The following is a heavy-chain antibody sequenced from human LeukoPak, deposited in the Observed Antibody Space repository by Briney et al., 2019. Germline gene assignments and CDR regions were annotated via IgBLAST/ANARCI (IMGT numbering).Heavy chain of an antibody. V-gene: IGHV4-61*02. D-gene: IGHD1-14*01. CDR2: IFPSGST. CDR1: GDSIRGGNYY. CDR3: VREGLITFWFDP. J-gene: IGHJ5*02. Sequence: VQLQASGPGLVKPSQTLSLTCPVSGDSIRGGNYYWSWIRQPAGKGLEWMGRIFPSGSTNYNPSLKSRVSISLGTSENQFSLRMTSVTAADTAVYYCVREGLITFWFDPWGQGTLVTVSS.